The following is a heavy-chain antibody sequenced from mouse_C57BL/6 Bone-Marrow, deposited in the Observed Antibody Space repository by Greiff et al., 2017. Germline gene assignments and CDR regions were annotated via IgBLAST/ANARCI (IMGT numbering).Heavy chain of an antibody. V-gene: IGHV1-76*01. D-gene: IGHD1-1*01. CDR3: ARGPITSVEDY. CDR1: GYTFTDYY. CDR2: IYPGSGNT. Sequence: QVQLQQSGAELVRPGASVKLSCKASGYTFTDYYINWVKQRPGQGLEWIARIYPGSGNTHYNEKFKGKATLTAEKSSSTAYMQLSSLTSEDSAVXFCARGPITSVEDYWGQGTTLTVSS. J-gene: IGHJ2*01.